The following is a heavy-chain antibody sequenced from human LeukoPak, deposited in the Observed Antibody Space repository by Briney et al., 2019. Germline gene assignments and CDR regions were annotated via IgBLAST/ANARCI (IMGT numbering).Heavy chain of an antibody. D-gene: IGHD4-23*01. J-gene: IGHJ4*02. Sequence: GGSLRLSCAAFGLVITNHAMGWVRQAPGKGLEWVSALSGSGGSTFHADSVKGRFTISRDNSKNTLSLQMDSLRVEDTAVYYCAKDWTTVVTPKGYYFDSWGQGTLVTVSS. CDR2: LSGSGGST. CDR1: GLVITNHA. CDR3: AKDWTTVVTPKGYYFDS. V-gene: IGHV3-23*01.